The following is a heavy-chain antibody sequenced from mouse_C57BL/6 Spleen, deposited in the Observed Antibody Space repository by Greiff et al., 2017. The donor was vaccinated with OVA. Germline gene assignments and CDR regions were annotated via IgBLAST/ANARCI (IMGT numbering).Heavy chain of an antibody. V-gene: IGHV1-55*01. Sequence: VQLQQSGAELVKPGASVKMSCKASGYTFTSYWITWVKQRPGQCLEWIGDIYPGSGSTNYNEKFKSKATLTVDTSSSTAYMQLSSLTSEDSAVYYCARRDSSGYYFDYWGQGTTLTVSS. CDR2: IYPGSGST. J-gene: IGHJ2*01. CDR3: ARRDSSGYYFDY. D-gene: IGHD3-2*02. CDR1: GYTFTSYW.